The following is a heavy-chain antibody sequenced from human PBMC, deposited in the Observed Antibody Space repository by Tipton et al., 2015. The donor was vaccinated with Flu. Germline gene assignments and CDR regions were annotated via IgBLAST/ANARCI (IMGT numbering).Heavy chain of an antibody. Sequence: LRLSCTVSGDSVRNDSFYWSWIRQSPGRGLEWIAYVLYSGSANYNPSLRSRVTLSVDTSKNQFSLKLRSVTAADTAVYFCARDNPVTYYGSGWFDPWGQGILVTVSS. D-gene: IGHD3-10*01. CDR1: GDSVRNDSFY. J-gene: IGHJ5*02. CDR3: ARDNPVTYYGSGWFDP. CDR2: VLYSGSA. V-gene: IGHV4-61*01.